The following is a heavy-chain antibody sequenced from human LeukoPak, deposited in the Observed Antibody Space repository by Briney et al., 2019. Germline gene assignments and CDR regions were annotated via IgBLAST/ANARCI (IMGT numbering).Heavy chain of an antibody. Sequence: KPSETLSLTCAVYGGSFSGYYWSWIRQPPGKGLEWIGEINHSGSTNYNPSLKSRVTISVDTSKNQFSLRLTSVTAADTAVYFCARRRGVIIIPANAGYNYYGLDVWGQGTTVTVSS. V-gene: IGHV4-34*01. D-gene: IGHD2/OR15-2a*01. J-gene: IGHJ6*02. CDR1: GGSFSGYY. CDR2: INHSGST. CDR3: ARRRGVIIIPANAGYNYYGLDV.